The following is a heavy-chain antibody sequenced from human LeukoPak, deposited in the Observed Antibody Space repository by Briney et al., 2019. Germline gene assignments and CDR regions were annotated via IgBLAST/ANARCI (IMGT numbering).Heavy chain of an antibody. V-gene: IGHV3-30*18. CDR3: AKNLWPGVLDY. J-gene: IGHJ4*02. CDR1: GFTFSSYG. CDR2: ISYDGSNK. Sequence: GSLRLSCAASGFTFSSYGMHWVRQAPGKGLEWVAVISYDGSNKYYADSVKGRFTISRDNSKNTLYLQMNSLRAEDTAVYYCAKNLWPGVLDYWGQGTLVTISS. D-gene: IGHD3-10*02.